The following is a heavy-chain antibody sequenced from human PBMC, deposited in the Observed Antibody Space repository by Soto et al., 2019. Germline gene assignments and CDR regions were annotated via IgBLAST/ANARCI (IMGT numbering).Heavy chain of an antibody. CDR1: GFTFSSYW. Sequence: EVQLVQSGGGLVQPGWSLRLSCAASGFTFSSYWMHWVRQGPGKGLVWVSRINSDGSSTNYVDSVKGRFTISRDNAKNTLYLQMNSLRAEDMAVYYCARGRGYCSCGSCYLDYWGQGTLVTVSS. D-gene: IGHD2-15*01. CDR2: INSDGSST. J-gene: IGHJ4*02. V-gene: IGHV3-74*01. CDR3: ARGRGYCSCGSCYLDY.